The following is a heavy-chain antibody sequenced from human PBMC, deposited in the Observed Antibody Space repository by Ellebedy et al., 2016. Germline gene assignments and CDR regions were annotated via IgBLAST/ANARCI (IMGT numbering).Heavy chain of an antibody. Sequence: GGSLRLXXAASGFTFSSYSMNWVRQAPGKGLEWVSSISSSSSYIYYADSVKGRFTISRDNAKNSLYLQMNSLRAEDTAVYYCARDPHGDHLDYWGQGTLVTVSS. CDR3: ARDPHGDHLDY. J-gene: IGHJ4*02. V-gene: IGHV3-21*01. CDR1: GFTFSSYS. CDR2: ISSSSSYI. D-gene: IGHD4-17*01.